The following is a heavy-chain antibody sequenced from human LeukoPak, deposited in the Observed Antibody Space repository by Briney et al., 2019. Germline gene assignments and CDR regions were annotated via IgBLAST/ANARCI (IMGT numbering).Heavy chain of an antibody. J-gene: IGHJ4*01. CDR2: LYPDGSTT. Sequence: GESLKISCQGSGYSFSTYWIAWVRQMPGKGLEWMGILYPDGSTTRYSPSFQDRVTISADKSIHTAYMQWGSLKASDSAMYYCARTRCNHGYTCYFDFWGQGTLVTASS. V-gene: IGHV5-51*01. CDR3: ARTRCNHGYTCYFDF. CDR1: GYSFSTYW. D-gene: IGHD3-16*01.